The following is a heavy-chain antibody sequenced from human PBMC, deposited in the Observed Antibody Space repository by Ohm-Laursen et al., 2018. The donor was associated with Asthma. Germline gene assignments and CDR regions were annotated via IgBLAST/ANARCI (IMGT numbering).Heavy chain of an antibody. CDR2: IDTKTGNP. CDR1: GYPFTGYA. J-gene: IGHJ4*02. V-gene: IGHV7-4-1*02. D-gene: IGHD6-19*01. Sequence: ASVKVSCKASGYPFTGYAVHWVRQAPGQGLEWMGWIDTKTGNPKFAQGFTGRFAFSLDTSISTAYLQISSLKAEDTGVYYCSRGYSSGWTVGYWSQGTLVTVSS. CDR3: SRGYSSGWTVGY.